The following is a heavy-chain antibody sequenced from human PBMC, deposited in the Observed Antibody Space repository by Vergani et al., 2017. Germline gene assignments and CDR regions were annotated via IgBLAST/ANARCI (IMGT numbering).Heavy chain of an antibody. CDR1: GGTFSSYT. V-gene: IGHV1-69*08. D-gene: IGHD6-19*01. J-gene: IGHJ6*02. Sequence: QVQLVQSGAEVKKPGSSVKVSCKASGGTFSSYTISWVRQAPGQGLEWMGRIIPILGIANYAQKFQGRVTITADKSTSTAYMELSSLGSEDTAVYYCARDKGRSSGWGAHYYYYYGMDVWGQGTTVTVSS. CDR2: IIPILGIA. CDR3: ARDKGRSSGWGAHYYYYYGMDV.